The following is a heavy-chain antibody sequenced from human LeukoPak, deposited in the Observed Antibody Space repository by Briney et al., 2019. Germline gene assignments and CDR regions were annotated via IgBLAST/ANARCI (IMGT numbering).Heavy chain of an antibody. D-gene: IGHD3-22*01. CDR3: AGLYYYDSSGYSNWFDP. J-gene: IGHJ5*02. Sequence: SVKVSCKASGGTFSSYAISWVRQAPGQGLEWMGRIIPILGIANYAQKFQGRVTITADKSTSTAYMELSSLRSEDTAVYYCAGLYYYDSSGYSNWFDPWGQGTLVTVSS. CDR1: GGTFSSYA. V-gene: IGHV1-69*04. CDR2: IIPILGIA.